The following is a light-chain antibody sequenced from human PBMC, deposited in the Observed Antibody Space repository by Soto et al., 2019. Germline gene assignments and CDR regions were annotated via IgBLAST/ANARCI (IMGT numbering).Light chain of an antibody. CDR1: SSNIGANYD. CDR3: QSYDSSLSGSV. CDR2: GNS. J-gene: IGLJ2*01. V-gene: IGLV1-40*01. Sequence: QSVLTQPPSVSGAPGQRVTISCTGSSSNIGANYDVHWYQQRPGTAPKLLIFGNSNRPSGVPDRFSDSKSGTSASLAITGLQAEDEADYYCQSYDSSLSGSVFGGGTKLTVL.